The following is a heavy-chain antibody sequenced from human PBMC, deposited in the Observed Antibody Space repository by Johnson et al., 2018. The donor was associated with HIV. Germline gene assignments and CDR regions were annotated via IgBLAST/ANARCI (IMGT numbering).Heavy chain of an antibody. CDR3: ARHKAVADAFDI. J-gene: IGHJ3*02. CDR1: GFSISSNY. Sequence: VQLVESGGGLIQPGGSLRLSCKASGFSISSNYMSWVRQPPGKGLEWVSVFYSGSNTYYADSVKGRFTISSDNSNNTLYLQMNSLRAEDTAVYYCARHKAVADAFDIWGQGTMVIVSS. CDR2: FYSGSNT. V-gene: IGHV3-53*01. D-gene: IGHD6-19*01.